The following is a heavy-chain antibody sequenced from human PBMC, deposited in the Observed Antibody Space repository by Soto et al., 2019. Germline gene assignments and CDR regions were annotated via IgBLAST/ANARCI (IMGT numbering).Heavy chain of an antibody. Sequence: QVQLQESGPGLVKPSQTLSLTCTVSGASISSGGYYWSWIRQHPVKGLEWIGYMYYSGSTYYNLSLKSRATLSVDPSKNQFALKLSSVTAADTAVYYCARGIHYWGQGTLVTVSS. J-gene: IGHJ4*02. CDR2: MYYSGST. V-gene: IGHV4-31*03. CDR1: GASISSGGYY. CDR3: ARGIHY.